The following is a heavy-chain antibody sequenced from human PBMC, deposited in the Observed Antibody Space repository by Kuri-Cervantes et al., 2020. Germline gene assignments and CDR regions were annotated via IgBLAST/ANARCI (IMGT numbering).Heavy chain of an antibody. J-gene: IGHJ4*02. CDR1: GGPISSSY. Sequence: SETLSLTCTVSGGPISSSYWTWIRQPPGKGLEWIGYIFYSGSTNYNASLKSRVTISLDTFQNQFSLKLSSVTATDTAVYYCARKPVAGDYFDYWGQGILVTVSS. CDR3: ARKPVAGDYFDY. CDR2: IFYSGST. V-gene: IGHV4-59*08. D-gene: IGHD6-19*01.